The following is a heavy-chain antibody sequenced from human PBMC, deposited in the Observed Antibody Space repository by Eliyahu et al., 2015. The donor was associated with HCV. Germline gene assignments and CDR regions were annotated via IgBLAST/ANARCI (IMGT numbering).Heavy chain of an antibody. J-gene: IGHJ6*02. D-gene: IGHD1-14*01. CDR1: GFXFSXYA. V-gene: IGHV3-23*01. CDR2: ISYNGGST. Sequence: EVQLLESGGGLVQPGGSLRLSCAASGFXFSXYAMTWVRQAPGKGLEWVSTISYNGGSTYYADSVKGRFTISRDSSENTLYLQMNTLRAEDTALYYCAKELPPDRSYFYYGMDVWGQGTTVTVSS. CDR3: AKELPPDRSYFYYGMDV.